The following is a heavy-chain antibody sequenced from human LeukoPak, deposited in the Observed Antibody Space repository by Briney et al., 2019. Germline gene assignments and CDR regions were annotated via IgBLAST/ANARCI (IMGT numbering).Heavy chain of an antibody. CDR3: ARQKNYYDSSGYFVRRFNWFDP. J-gene: IGHJ5*02. D-gene: IGHD3-22*01. Sequence: PSETLSLTCAVYGGSFSGYYWSWIRQPPGKGLEWIGEINHSGSTNYNPSLKSRVTISVDTSKNQFSLKLSSVTAADTVVYYCARQKNYYDSSGYFVRRFNWFDPWGQGTLVTVSS. V-gene: IGHV4-34*01. CDR2: INHSGST. CDR1: GGSFSGYY.